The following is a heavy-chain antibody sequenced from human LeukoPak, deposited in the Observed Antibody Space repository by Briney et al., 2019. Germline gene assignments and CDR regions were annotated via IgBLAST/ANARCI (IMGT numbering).Heavy chain of an antibody. CDR3: SKDRGGLPHPIWFDS. V-gene: IGHV3-23*01. CDR2: ISADGART. D-gene: IGHD2-21*01. J-gene: IGHJ5*01. CDR1: GFTFGTYT. Sequence: SGGSLRRSCAASGFTFGTYTMSWVRQVPGQGLEWVAGISADGARTYYAGSVQGRFTISRDNANNMLNLQLSALRADDAAVYYCSKDRGGLPHPIWFDSWGQGTMVAVSS.